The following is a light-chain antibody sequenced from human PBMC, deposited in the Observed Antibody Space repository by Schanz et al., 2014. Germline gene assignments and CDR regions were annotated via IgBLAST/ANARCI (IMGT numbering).Light chain of an antibody. CDR2: GAS. V-gene: IGKV3-11*01. Sequence: ETVLTQSPATLSLSPGERATLSCRASQSVRSFLAWYQQKPGLAPRLLIYGASNRATGIPARFSGSGSGTDFTLTISSLQPEDVATYYCQKYDSAPWTFGQGTKVEIK. J-gene: IGKJ1*01. CDR3: QKYDSAPWT. CDR1: QSVRSF.